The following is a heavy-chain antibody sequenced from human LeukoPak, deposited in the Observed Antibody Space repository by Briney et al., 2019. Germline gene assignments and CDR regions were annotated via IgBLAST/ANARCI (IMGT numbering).Heavy chain of an antibody. CDR2: IYYGGSL. CDR1: GDSMSSSNHY. Sequence: SETLSLTCTVSGDSMSSSNHYWVWIRQPPGKGLEWIGSIYYGGSLYYNPSLTSRVTISLDTSKNQFSLRLSSVTAADTAVYHCARRSHCTGGSCYPVWGQGTTVTASS. V-gene: IGHV4-39*01. J-gene: IGHJ6*02. CDR3: ARRSHCTGGSCYPV. D-gene: IGHD2-15*01.